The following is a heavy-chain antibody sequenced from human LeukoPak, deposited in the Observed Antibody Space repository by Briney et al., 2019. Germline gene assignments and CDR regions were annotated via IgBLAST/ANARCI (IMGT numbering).Heavy chain of an antibody. CDR2: ISYDGSNK. CDR1: GFTFSSYG. D-gene: IGHD3-16*01. CDR3: VKGGFYTRDAFDI. J-gene: IGHJ3*02. Sequence: GGSLRLSCAASGFTFSSYGMHWVRQAPGKGLEWVAVISYDGSNKYYADSVKGRFTISRDNSKNTLYLQMSSLRVEDTAVYYCVKGGFYTRDAFDIWGQGTMVTVSS. V-gene: IGHV3-30*18.